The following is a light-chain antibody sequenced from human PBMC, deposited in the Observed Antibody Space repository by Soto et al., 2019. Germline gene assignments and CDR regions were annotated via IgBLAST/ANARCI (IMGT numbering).Light chain of an antibody. Sequence: EIVLTQSPGTLSLSPGQRATLSCRTSQTLTSSYLAWYQQKPAQAPRLLISGASTRGTAFPDRFNGSGSGTHFTLTISRVEPAEFAVYYCQQYDASPITFGQGTKLEIK. V-gene: IGKV3-20*01. CDR2: GAS. CDR1: QTLTSSY. CDR3: QQYDASPIT. J-gene: IGKJ2*01.